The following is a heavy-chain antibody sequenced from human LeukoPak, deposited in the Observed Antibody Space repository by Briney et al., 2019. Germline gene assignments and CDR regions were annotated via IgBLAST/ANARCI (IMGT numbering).Heavy chain of an antibody. J-gene: IGHJ4*02. V-gene: IGHV3-30*02. CDR3: TRGGGSYDSSGYCHY. D-gene: IGHD3-22*01. Sequence: PGGSLRLSCAASGFTFSSYGMHWVRQAPGKGLEWVAFIRYDGSNKYYADSVKGRFTISRDNSKSTLYLQMNSLRAEDTAVYYCTRGGGSYDSSGYCHYWGQGTLVTVSS. CDR1: GFTFSSYG. CDR2: IRYDGSNK.